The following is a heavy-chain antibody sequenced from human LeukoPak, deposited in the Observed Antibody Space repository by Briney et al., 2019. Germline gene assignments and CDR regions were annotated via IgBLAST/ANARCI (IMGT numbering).Heavy chain of an antibody. D-gene: IGHD1-26*01. CDR3: AREPNIVGATSRGFDY. V-gene: IGHV3-30*03. CDR1: GFTFSSYG. J-gene: IGHJ4*02. Sequence: GRSLRLSCAASGFTFSSYGMHWVRQAPGKGLEWVAVISYDGSNKYYADSVKGRFTIPRDNSKNTLYLQMNSLRAEDTAVYYCAREPNIVGATSRGFDYWGQGTLVTVSS. CDR2: ISYDGSNK.